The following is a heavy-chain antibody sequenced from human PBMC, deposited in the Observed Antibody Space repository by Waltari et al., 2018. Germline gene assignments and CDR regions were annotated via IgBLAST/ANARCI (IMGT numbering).Heavy chain of an antibody. J-gene: IGHJ4*02. V-gene: IGHV3-11*06. Sequence: FSDYYMSWIRQEPGKGLEWVSFISSGSGYIYYADSVKGRFTISRDNVKNSLYLQMNSLSAEDTAVYYCARSAWFDNWGQGNLVTVSS. CDR1: FSDYY. CDR2: ISSGSGYI. CDR3: ARSAWFDN.